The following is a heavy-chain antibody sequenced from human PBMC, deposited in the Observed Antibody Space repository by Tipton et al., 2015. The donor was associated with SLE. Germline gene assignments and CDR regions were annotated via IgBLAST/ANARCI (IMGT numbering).Heavy chain of an antibody. V-gene: IGHV4-61*09. CDR3: ARHFSGSYSFDY. D-gene: IGHD1-26*01. CDR1: GGSMRSGDYY. Sequence: TLSLTCTVSGGSMRSGDYYWSWIRQPAGKGLEWIGQIHSSGSTSYNPSLKSRVSISVDMSKNQVSLKLSSVTAADTALYYCARHFSGSYSFDYWGQGKLVTVSS. J-gene: IGHJ4*02. CDR2: IHSSGST.